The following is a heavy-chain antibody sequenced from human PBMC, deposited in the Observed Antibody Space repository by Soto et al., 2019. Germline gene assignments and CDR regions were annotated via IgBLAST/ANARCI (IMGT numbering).Heavy chain of an antibody. Sequence: GGSLRLSCAASGFTFSSSAMSWVRQAPGKGLEWVSTISGSGGSTYYADSVKGRFTVSRDNSKNTLYLQMNSLRAEDTALYYCTAGAVTGTPFDYWGQGTLVTVSS. CDR1: GFTFSSSA. CDR3: TAGAVTGTPFDY. CDR2: ISGSGGST. J-gene: IGHJ4*02. D-gene: IGHD6-19*01. V-gene: IGHV3-23*01.